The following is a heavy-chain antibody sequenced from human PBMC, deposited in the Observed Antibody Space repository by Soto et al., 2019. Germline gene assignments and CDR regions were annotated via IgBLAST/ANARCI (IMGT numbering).Heavy chain of an antibody. CDR2: ISFRSSTI. Sequence: QLVESGGGLVQPGGSLRLSCAASGFTFSTYSMNWARQAPGKGLEWVAYISFRSSTIFYADSVRGRFTISRDNAKNSLYLQMNTLRDEDTAVYYCARDNGMAGSFDPWGQGTPVTVSS. CDR3: ARDNGMAGSFDP. CDR1: GFTFSTYS. D-gene: IGHD2-8*01. J-gene: IGHJ5*02. V-gene: IGHV3-48*02.